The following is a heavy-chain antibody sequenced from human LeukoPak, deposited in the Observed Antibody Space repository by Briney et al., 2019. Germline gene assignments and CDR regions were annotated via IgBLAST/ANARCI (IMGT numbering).Heavy chain of an antibody. CDR2: ISGDGGST. J-gene: IGHJ4*02. CDR1: RFTFDDYG. Sequence: GGSLRLSCAASRFTFDDYGMHWVRQVPGKGLEWVSLISGDGGSTFYADSVKGRFTISRDNSKNSLYLQMNSLRSDDTALYYCARESESSGWYDYWGQGTLVTVSS. V-gene: IGHV3-43*02. CDR3: ARESESSGWYDY. D-gene: IGHD6-19*01.